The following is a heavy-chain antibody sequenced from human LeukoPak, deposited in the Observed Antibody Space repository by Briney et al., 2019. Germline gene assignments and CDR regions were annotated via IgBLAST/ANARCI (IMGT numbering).Heavy chain of an antibody. V-gene: IGHV4-34*01. Sequence: SETLSLTCAVYGGSFSTYYWSWIRQPPGKGLERIGEINHSGNTNYNPSLKSRVTISVDTSKSQFSLKLNSMTAADTAVYYCARTGELVGYFDLWGRGTLVTVSS. CDR3: ARTGELVGYFDL. J-gene: IGHJ2*01. D-gene: IGHD1-26*01. CDR1: GGSFSTYY. CDR2: INHSGNT.